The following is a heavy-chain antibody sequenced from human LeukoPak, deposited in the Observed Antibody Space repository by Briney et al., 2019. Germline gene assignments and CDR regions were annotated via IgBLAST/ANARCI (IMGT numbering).Heavy chain of an antibody. CDR2: IGPVGDSP. Sequence: GGPLRLSCAASGFNFRDAAMTGVAQAPGKALEGLSLIGPVGDSPFYADSVKGRFTISRDNSKNTLSLQMNSLRDEDTAIYYCARDFADGDGFDIWGQGTLVTVSS. J-gene: IGHJ3*02. CDR3: ARDFADGDGFDI. CDR1: GFNFRDAA. V-gene: IGHV3-23*01.